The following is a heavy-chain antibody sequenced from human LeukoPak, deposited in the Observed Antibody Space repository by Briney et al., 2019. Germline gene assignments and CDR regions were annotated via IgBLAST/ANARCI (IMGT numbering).Heavy chain of an antibody. Sequence: SETLSLTCTVSGGSISSYYWSWIRQPPGKGLEYIGYMYYSGSTYHNPSLKSRVTMSVDTSKNQFSLKLSSLTAADTAVYYCARWASGSGVGYIDYWGQGTLVTVSS. CDR2: MYYSGST. V-gene: IGHV4-59*01. CDR3: ARWASGSGVGYIDY. CDR1: GGSISSYY. D-gene: IGHD1-26*01. J-gene: IGHJ4*02.